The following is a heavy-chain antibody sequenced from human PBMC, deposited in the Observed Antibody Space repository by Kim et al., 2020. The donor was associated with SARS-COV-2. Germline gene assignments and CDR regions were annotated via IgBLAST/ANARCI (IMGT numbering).Heavy chain of an antibody. J-gene: IGHJ4*02. CDR2: INGSGGNP. CDR3: AKAADATGWYVFDH. D-gene: IGHD6-19*01. Sequence: GGSLRLSCAASGINFRSYAMSWVRQAPGKGLEWVSAINGSGGNPYYAESVKGRFTISRDNSKNTLYLQMNSLRAEDTAAYFCAKAADATGWYVFDHWGQGTPVTVSS. V-gene: IGHV3-23*01. CDR1: GINFRSYA.